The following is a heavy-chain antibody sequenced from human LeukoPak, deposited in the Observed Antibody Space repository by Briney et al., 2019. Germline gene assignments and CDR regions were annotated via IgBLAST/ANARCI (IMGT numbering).Heavy chain of an antibody. V-gene: IGHV3-7*05. CDR3: ARWNYDSGSWVLDY. D-gene: IGHD3-10*01. J-gene: IGHJ4*02. CDR1: GFTFSNHQ. Sequence: GGSLRLSCAVSGFTFSNHQMNWVRRAPGKGLEWVAKIKQDGGEKHYVGSVKGRFTISRDNAKNSLYLQMNSLRVEDTAMYYCARWNYDSGSWVLDYWGQGTLVTVSS. CDR2: IKQDGGEK.